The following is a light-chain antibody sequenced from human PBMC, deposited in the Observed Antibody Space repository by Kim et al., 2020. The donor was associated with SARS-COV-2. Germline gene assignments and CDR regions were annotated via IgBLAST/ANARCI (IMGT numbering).Light chain of an antibody. CDR3: QQYSSSPAT. CDR2: GAS. J-gene: IGKJ1*01. V-gene: IGKV3-20*01. Sequence: PGERATLSCRARQSVSSNYLAWYQQKPGQAPRLLIYGASSMATGIPDRFSGSGSGTDFTLTITRLEPEDFAVYYCQQYSSSPATFGQGTKVDIK. CDR1: QSVSSNY.